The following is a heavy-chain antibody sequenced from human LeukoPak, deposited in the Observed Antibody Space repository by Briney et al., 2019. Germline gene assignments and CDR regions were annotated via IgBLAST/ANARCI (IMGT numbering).Heavy chain of an antibody. Sequence: SGGSLRLSCAASGFTFSSYAMHWVRQAPGKGLEYVSAISSNGGSTYYANSVKGRFTISRDNSKNTLYLQMGSLRAEDMAVYYCARAQGTTGTTYYMDVWGKGTTVTVSS. J-gene: IGHJ6*03. CDR2: ISSNGGST. D-gene: IGHD1-1*01. CDR1: GFTFSSYA. CDR3: ARAQGTTGTTYYMDV. V-gene: IGHV3-64*01.